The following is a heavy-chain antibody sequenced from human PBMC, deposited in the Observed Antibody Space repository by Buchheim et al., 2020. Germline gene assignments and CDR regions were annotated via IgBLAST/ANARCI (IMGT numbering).Heavy chain of an antibody. CDR1: GGSFSGYY. D-gene: IGHD3-3*01. CDR2: INHSGST. Sequence: QVQLQQWGAGLLKPSETLSLTCAVYGGSFSGYYWSWIRQPPGKGLEWIGEINHSGSTNYNPSLKSRVTISVDTSKNKFSLKLSSVTAADTAVYYCARKRYYDFWSGYSTRWFDPWGQGTL. J-gene: IGHJ5*02. CDR3: ARKRYYDFWSGYSTRWFDP. V-gene: IGHV4-34*01.